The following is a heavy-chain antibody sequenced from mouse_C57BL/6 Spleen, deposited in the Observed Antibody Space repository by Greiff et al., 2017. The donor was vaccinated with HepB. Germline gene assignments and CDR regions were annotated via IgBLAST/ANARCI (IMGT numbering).Heavy chain of an antibody. D-gene: IGHD1-1*01. CDR2: INPNNGGT. CDR1: GYTFTDYN. J-gene: IGHJ3*01. Sequence: VQLQQSGPELVKPGASVKMSCKASGYTFTDYNMHWVKQSHGKSLEWIGYINPNNGGTSYNQKFKGKATLTVNKSSSTAYMELRSLTSEGSAVYYCARSNYYGSSYAWFAYWGQGTLVTVAA. CDR3: ARSNYYGSSYAWFAY. V-gene: IGHV1-22*01.